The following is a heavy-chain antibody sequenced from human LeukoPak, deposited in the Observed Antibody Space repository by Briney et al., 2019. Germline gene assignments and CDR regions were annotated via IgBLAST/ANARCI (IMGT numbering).Heavy chain of an antibody. CDR3: ARDYDFWSGYSDPPWFDP. Sequence: GGSLRLSCAASGFSFSAYGMHWVRQAPGKGLEWVAVIWYDGSNKYYADSVKGRFTISRDNSKNTLYLQMNSLRAEDTAVYYCARDYDFWSGYSDPPWFDPWGQGTLVTVSS. J-gene: IGHJ5*02. V-gene: IGHV3-33*01. D-gene: IGHD3-3*01. CDR2: IWYDGSNK. CDR1: GFSFSAYG.